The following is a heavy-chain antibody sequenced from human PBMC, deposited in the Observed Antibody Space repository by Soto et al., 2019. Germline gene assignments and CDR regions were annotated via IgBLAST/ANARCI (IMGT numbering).Heavy chain of an antibody. Sequence: GASVKVSCKASGGTFSSYAISWVRQAPGQGLEWMGGIIPIFGTANYAQKFQGRVTITADESTSTAYMELSSLRSEDTAVYYCARKKTYYDFWSGYIQPGTGGMDVWGQGTPVTVSS. CDR1: GGTFSSYA. V-gene: IGHV1-69*13. D-gene: IGHD3-3*01. CDR2: IIPIFGTA. J-gene: IGHJ6*02. CDR3: ARKKTYYDFWSGYIQPGTGGMDV.